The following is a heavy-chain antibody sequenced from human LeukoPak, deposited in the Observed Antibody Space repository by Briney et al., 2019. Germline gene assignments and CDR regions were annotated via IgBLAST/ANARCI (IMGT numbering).Heavy chain of an antibody. Sequence: GRSLRLSCAASGFTFSSYAMHWVRQAPGKGLEWVAVISYDGSNKYYADSVKGRFTISRDNSKNTLYLQMNSLRAEDTAVYYCARGYSSGWYRDYYYYGMDVWGQGTTVTVSS. J-gene: IGHJ6*02. V-gene: IGHV3-30*04. D-gene: IGHD6-19*01. CDR1: GFTFSSYA. CDR3: ARGYSSGWYRDYYYYGMDV. CDR2: ISYDGSNK.